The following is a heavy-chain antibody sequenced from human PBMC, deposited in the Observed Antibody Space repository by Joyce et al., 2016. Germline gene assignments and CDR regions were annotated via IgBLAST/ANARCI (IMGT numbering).Heavy chain of an antibody. V-gene: IGHV3-7*01. J-gene: IGHJ4*02. CDR3: VGGRGWLFDF. D-gene: IGHD6-19*01. CDR1: GLTLSNYW. CDR2: IRQDGSDI. Sequence: EVQLVASGGALVQPGGSRRLSCSASGLTLSNYWMNWVRQAAGKGLEWVAMIRQDGSDIYYSDSVRGRFTISRDNVKNSVHLQMNSLRDDDTAIYYCVGGRGWLFDFWGQGTLVTVSS.